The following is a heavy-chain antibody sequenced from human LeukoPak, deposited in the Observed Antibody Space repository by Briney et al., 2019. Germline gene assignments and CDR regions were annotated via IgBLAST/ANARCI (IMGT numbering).Heavy chain of an antibody. J-gene: IGHJ4*02. D-gene: IGHD3-16*02. Sequence: ASVKVSCKASGYTFTSYGISWVRQAPGQGLERMGIINPSGGSTSYAQKFQGRVTMTRDTSTSTVYMELSSLRSPNTAVYYLKRPLARGFGGFIVHFDYWGQGTLVTVSS. CDR1: GYTFTSYG. CDR2: INPSGGST. V-gene: IGHV1-46*01. CDR3: KRPLARGFGGFIVHFDY.